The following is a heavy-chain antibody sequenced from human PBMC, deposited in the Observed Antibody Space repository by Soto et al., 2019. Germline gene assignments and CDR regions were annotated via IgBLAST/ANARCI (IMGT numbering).Heavy chain of an antibody. Sequence: SQTLSLTCGISGDSVSSNTVAWNWIRSSPSRGLEWLGRTYYRSNWRHDYAVSVKSRITVNPDTSKNHLSLQLNSVTPDDTAVYYCARGVAGSGFDLWGQGTLVTVSS. V-gene: IGHV6-1*01. CDR1: GDSVSSNTVA. CDR3: ARGVAGSGFDL. J-gene: IGHJ4*02. D-gene: IGHD6-19*01. CDR2: TYYRSNWRH.